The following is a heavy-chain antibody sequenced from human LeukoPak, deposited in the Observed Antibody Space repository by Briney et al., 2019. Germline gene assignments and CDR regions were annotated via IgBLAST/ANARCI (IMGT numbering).Heavy chain of an antibody. CDR2: FALEDGEK. D-gene: IGHD1-14*01. CDR1: GYTLSDLS. V-gene: IGHV1-24*01. Sequence: ASVKVSCKVSGYTLSDLSMHWVRQAPGKGLEWMGSFALEDGEKVYAQKFQGRVTMTEDTSTDTAYMELSSLRSEDTAVYYCATAFAGNLVDDWGQGTLVNVSS. CDR3: ATAFAGNLVDD. J-gene: IGHJ4*02.